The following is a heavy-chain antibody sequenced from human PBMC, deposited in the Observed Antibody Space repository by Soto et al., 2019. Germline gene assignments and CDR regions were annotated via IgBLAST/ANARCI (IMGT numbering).Heavy chain of an antibody. J-gene: IGHJ5*02. CDR3: ARDPYAYSAYLSWFDP. CDR1: GFTFNSYA. V-gene: IGHV3-30-3*01. CDR2: ISYDGSDK. Sequence: GGSLRLSCAASGFTFNSYAMHWVRQAPGKGLEWVALISYDGSDKYYADSVKGRFTISRDDSKNTLYLQMSSLRAEDTAMYYCARDPYAYSAYLSWFDPWGQGTLVTVSS. D-gene: IGHD4-4*01.